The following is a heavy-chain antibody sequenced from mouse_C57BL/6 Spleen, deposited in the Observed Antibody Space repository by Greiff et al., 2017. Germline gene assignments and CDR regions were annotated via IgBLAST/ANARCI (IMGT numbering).Heavy chain of an antibody. D-gene: IGHD2-10*02. CDR1: GFNIKDYY. Sequence: EVKLQESGAELVRPGASVKLSCTASGFNIKDYYMHWVKPRPEQGLEWIGRIDPEDGDTEYAPKFQGKATMTADTSSNTAYLQLSSLTSEDTAFYYCTTLGYGKSAMDYWGQGTSVTVSS. J-gene: IGHJ4*01. CDR2: IDPEDGDT. CDR3: TTLGYGKSAMDY. V-gene: IGHV14-1*01.